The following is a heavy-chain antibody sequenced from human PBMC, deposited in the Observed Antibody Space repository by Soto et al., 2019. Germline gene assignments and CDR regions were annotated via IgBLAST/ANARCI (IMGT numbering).Heavy chain of an antibody. V-gene: IGHV1-69*13. J-gene: IGHJ6*02. CDR2: IIPIFGTA. D-gene: IGHD2-2*01. CDR3: ARVGGYCSSTSCQSYYYYGMDV. Sequence: WASVKVSCKASGGTFSSYAISWVRQAPGQGLEWMGGIIPIFGTANYAQKFQGRVTITADESTSTAYMELSSLRSEDTAVYYCARVGGYCSSTSCQSYYYYGMDVWGQGTTVTVSS. CDR1: GGTFSSYA.